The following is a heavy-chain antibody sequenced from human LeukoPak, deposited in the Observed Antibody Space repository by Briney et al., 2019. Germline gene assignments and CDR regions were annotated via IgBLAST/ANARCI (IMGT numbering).Heavy chain of an antibody. Sequence: ASVKVSCKASGYTFTSYYMHWVRQAPGQGLEWMGIINPSGGSTSYAQKFQGRVTMTRDTSTSTVYMELSSLRSEDTAVYYCARGRFYYDSSGYPTNDAFDIWGQGTMVTVSS. D-gene: IGHD3-22*01. CDR1: GYTFTSYY. V-gene: IGHV1-46*01. CDR2: INPSGGST. J-gene: IGHJ3*02. CDR3: ARGRFYYDSSGYPTNDAFDI.